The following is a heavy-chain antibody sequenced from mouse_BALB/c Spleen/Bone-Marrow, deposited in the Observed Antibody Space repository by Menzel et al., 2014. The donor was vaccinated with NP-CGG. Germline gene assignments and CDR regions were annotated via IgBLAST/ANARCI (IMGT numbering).Heavy chain of an antibody. J-gene: IGHJ3*01. V-gene: IGHV1-54*01. D-gene: IGHD4-1*01. CDR2: INPGSGGS. Sequence: VQVVESGAEVVRPGTSVKVSCKASGYDFTSYLIEWIKQRPGQGLEWIGVINPGSGGSNYYEKFTGKATLTVDKSSSTAYMQLSSLTSDDSAVYFCARNANWLFTYWGQGTLVTVSA. CDR3: ARNANWLFTY. CDR1: GYDFTSYL.